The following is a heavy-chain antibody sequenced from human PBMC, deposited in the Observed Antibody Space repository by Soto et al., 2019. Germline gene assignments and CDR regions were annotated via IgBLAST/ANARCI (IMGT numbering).Heavy chain of an antibody. V-gene: IGHV3-7*03. Sequence: GGSLRLSCAASGFTFSSYWMSWVRQAPGKGLQWVANINRDGNEKYYVDSLKGRFTISRDNAENSLYLQMNTLRAEDTAVYYCARAPDGSGSYYYFDGWGQGTLVPSPQ. D-gene: IGHD3-22*01. J-gene: IGHJ4*02. CDR2: INRDGNEK. CDR3: ARAPDGSGSYYYFDG. CDR1: GFTFSSYW.